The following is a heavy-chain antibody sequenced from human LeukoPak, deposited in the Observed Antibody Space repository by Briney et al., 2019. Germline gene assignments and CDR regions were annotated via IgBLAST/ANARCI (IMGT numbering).Heavy chain of an antibody. Sequence: ASVKVSCKASGYTFTSYYMHWVRQAPGQGLEWMGIINPSGGSTSYAQKFQGRVTMTRDTSTSTVYMELSSLRSEDTAVYYCTTDLMFRGSYSPTYYWGQGTLVTVSS. V-gene: IGHV1-46*01. CDR3: TTDLMFRGSYSPTYY. CDR2: INPSGGST. D-gene: IGHD1-26*01. CDR1: GYTFTSYY. J-gene: IGHJ4*02.